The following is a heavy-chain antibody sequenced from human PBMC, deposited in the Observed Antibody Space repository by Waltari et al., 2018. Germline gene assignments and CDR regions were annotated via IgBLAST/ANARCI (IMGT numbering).Heavy chain of an antibody. CDR3: ARDYYDFWSGYYTNYYYGMDV. Sequence: QVQLVESGGGVVQPGRSLRLSCAPSGFTFSSYAMHWVRQAPGKGLEWVAVISYDGSNKYYADSVKGRFTISRDNSKNTLYLQMNSLRAEDTAVYYCARDYYDFWSGYYTNYYYGMDVWGQGTTVTVSS. CDR1: GFTFSSYA. D-gene: IGHD3-3*01. J-gene: IGHJ6*02. V-gene: IGHV3-30*01. CDR2: ISYDGSNK.